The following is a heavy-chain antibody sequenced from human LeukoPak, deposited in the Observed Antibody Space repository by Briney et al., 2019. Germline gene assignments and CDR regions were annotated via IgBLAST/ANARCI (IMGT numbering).Heavy chain of an antibody. J-gene: IGHJ4*02. CDR1: GGSFSGYY. Sequence: PSETLSLTCAVYGGSFSGYYWSWIRQPPGKGLEWIGEINHSGSTNYNPSLKSRVTTSVDTSKNQFSLKLSSVTAADTAVYYCARGRPITMVRGVINTPFDYWGQGTLVTVSS. D-gene: IGHD3-10*01. CDR2: INHSGST. CDR3: ARGRPITMVRGVINTPFDY. V-gene: IGHV4-34*01.